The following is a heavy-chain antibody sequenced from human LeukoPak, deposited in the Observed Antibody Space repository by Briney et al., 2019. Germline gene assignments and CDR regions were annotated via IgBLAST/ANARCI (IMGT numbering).Heavy chain of an antibody. D-gene: IGHD3-3*01. CDR1: GGSISSYY. V-gene: IGHV4-59*12. CDR2: IYYSGST. Sequence: PSETLSLTCTVSGGSISSYYWSWIRQPPGKGLEWIGDIYYSGSTNYNPSLKSRVTISVDTSKNQFSLKLTSVTAADTAVYYCAREGGFYRPLDYSGQGTLVTVSS. CDR3: AREGGFYRPLDY. J-gene: IGHJ4*02.